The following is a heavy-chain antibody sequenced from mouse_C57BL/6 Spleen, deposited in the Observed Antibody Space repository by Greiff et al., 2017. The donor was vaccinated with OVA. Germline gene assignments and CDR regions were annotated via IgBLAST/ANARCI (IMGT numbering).Heavy chain of an antibody. J-gene: IGHJ3*01. CDR3: ARGDGNYPAWFAY. V-gene: IGHV1-26*01. Sequence: EVQLQQSGPELVKPGASVKISCKASGYTFTDYYMNWVKQSHGKSLEWIGDINPNNGGTRYNQKFKGKATLTVDKSSSTAYMELRSLTSEDSAVYYCARGDGNYPAWFAYWGQGTLVTVSA. CDR1: GYTFTDYY. CDR2: INPNNGGT. D-gene: IGHD2-1*01.